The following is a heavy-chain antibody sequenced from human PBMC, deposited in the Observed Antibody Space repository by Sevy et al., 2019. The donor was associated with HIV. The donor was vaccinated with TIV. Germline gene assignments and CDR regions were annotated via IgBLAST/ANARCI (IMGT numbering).Heavy chain of an antibody. CDR1: GASISSTDYY. D-gene: IGHD1-26*01. Sequence: SETLSLTCSVSGASISSTDYYWGWIRQSPGKGLEWIASIRHGARTFYNPSLKSRVTLSLDTSKNQFSLRLSSVTAADTAMYYCAGENAWGRGYSWGQGTLVTVSS. CDR3: AGENAWGRGYS. CDR2: IRHGART. V-gene: IGHV4-39*07. J-gene: IGHJ4*02.